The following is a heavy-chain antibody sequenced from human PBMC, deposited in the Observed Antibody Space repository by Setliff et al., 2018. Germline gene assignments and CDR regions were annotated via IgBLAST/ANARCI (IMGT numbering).Heavy chain of an antibody. D-gene: IGHD6-25*01. CDR1: GFTFSTYS. CDR2: ISPSSSHI. J-gene: IGHJ2*01. CDR3: ARDPATSSKVDV. Sequence: GGSLRLSCAASGFTFSTYSLIWVRQAPGTGLEWVSSISPSSSHIYYADSAEGRFTISRDNAKNSLYLQMNSLNADDTAVYYCARDPATSSKVDVWGRGTLVTVSS. V-gene: IGHV3-21*04.